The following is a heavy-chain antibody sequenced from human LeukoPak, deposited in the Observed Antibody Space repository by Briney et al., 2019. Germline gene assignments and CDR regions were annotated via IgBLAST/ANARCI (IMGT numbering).Heavy chain of an antibody. CDR1: GGTFGTYA. CDR2: IIPIFGTE. Sequence: SVKVSCKASGGTFGTYAINWVRQAPGQGLEWMGGIIPIFGTENYAQEFQGRVTITADESTTTAYMELTSLTSEDTAVYYCARGEDYYYYYMDVWGKGTTVTISS. CDR3: ARGEDYYYYYMDV. V-gene: IGHV1-69*01. J-gene: IGHJ6*03.